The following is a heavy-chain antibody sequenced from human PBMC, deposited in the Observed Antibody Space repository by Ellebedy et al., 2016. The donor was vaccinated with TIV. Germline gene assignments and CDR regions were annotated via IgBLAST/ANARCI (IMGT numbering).Heavy chain of an antibody. D-gene: IGHD3-22*01. J-gene: IGHJ6*02. CDR3: ARGNYYDSNGVYYGMDV. CDR1: GGSISSSGYF. CDR2: ISYTGST. Sequence: SETLSLTCTVSGGSISSSGYFWGWIRQPPGKGLEWIGRISYTGSTYYNPSLKSRVTFSIDTSKSHFSLKLMSVTAADTAMYYCARGNYYDSNGVYYGMDVWGQGTTVTVSS. V-gene: IGHV4-39*02.